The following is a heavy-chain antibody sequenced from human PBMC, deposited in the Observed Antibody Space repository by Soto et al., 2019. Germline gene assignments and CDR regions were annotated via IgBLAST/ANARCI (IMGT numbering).Heavy chain of an antibody. Sequence: HPGGSLRLSCAASGFTVSSNYMGWVRQAPGKGLEWVGFIRSKAYGGTTEYAASVKGRFTISRDDSKSIAYLQMNSLKTEDTAVYYCTTSPATVGYYNYNYGMDVWGQGTTVTVSS. CDR1: GFTVSSNY. J-gene: IGHJ6*02. CDR2: IRSKAYGGTT. CDR3: TTSPATVGYYNYNYGMDV. D-gene: IGHD4-17*01. V-gene: IGHV3-49*04.